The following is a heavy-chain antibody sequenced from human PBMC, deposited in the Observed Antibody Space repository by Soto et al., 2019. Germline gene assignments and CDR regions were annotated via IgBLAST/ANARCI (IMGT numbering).Heavy chain of an antibody. Sequence: QVQLVQSGDEVKKPGASVKVSCNASGYIFVIYGIAWVRQAPGQGLEWMGWISPYTGNTHSATKVQGRLTMTTDTSTSTAYMDLGSLTSDDTAVYYCVMVDNYVTPTPQDVWGQGTTVTVSS. D-gene: IGHD3-16*01. CDR1: GYIFVIYG. CDR3: VMVDNYVTPTPQDV. CDR2: ISPYTGNT. V-gene: IGHV1-18*01. J-gene: IGHJ6*02.